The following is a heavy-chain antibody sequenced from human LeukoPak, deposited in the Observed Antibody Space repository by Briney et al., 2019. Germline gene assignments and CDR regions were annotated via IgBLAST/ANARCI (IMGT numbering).Heavy chain of an antibody. Sequence: GGSLRLSCATSGFTFSNAWMSWVRQAPGKGLEWVSSISSSSSYIYYADSVKGRFTISRDNAKNSLYLQMNSLRAEDTAVYYCARGVLNGGYFDYWGQGTLVTVSS. CDR3: ARGVLNGGYFDY. CDR1: GFTFSNAW. CDR2: ISSSSSYI. D-gene: IGHD7-27*01. V-gene: IGHV3-21*01. J-gene: IGHJ4*02.